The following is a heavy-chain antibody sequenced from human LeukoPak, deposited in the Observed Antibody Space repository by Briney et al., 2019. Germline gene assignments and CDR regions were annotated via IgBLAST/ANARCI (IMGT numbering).Heavy chain of an antibody. CDR1: GDSISSSNCY. J-gene: IGHJ2*01. CDR2: IETSGNT. V-gene: IGHV4-39*07. D-gene: IGHD6-13*01. CDR3: ARVSSSWYQDWYFDL. Sequence: SETLSLTCTVSGDSISSSNCYWGWIRQPPGKGLEWIGRIETSGNTNYKPSLKSRVTMSVDTSKNQFSLKLSSVTAADTAVYYCARVSSSWYQDWYFDLWGRGTLVTVSS.